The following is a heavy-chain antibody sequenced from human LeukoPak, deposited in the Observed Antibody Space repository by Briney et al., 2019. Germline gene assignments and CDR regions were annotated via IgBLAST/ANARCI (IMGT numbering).Heavy chain of an antibody. CDR1: VGSISMYY. D-gene: IGHD2-2*02. CDR3: ARGYCSSTSCYRWFDP. V-gene: IGHV4-59*01. Sequence: PSETLSLTCTVSVGSISMYYWSWIRQPPGKGLEWIGYIYYSGSTNYNPSLKSRVTISVDTSKNQFSLKLSSVTAADTLAYYCARGYCSSTSCYRWFDPWGQGTLVTVSS. J-gene: IGHJ5*02. CDR2: IYYSGST.